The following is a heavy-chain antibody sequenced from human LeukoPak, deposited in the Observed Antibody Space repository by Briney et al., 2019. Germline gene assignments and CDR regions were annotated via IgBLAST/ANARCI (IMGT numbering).Heavy chain of an antibody. CDR1: GGTFSSYA. CDR2: IIPIFGTA. J-gene: IGHJ4*02. CDR3: ARGEEMAILFDY. V-gene: IGHV1-69*06. Sequence: SVKVSCKASGGTFSSYAISWVRQAPGQGLEWMGRIIPIFGTANYAQKFQGRVTITADKSTSTAYMELSSLRSEDTAVYYCARGEEMAILFDYWGQGTLVTVSS. D-gene: IGHD5-24*01.